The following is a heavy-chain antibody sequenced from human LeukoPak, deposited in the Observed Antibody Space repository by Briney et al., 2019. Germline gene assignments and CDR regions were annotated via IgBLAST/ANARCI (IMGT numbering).Heavy chain of an antibody. J-gene: IGHJ4*02. D-gene: IGHD5-24*01. CDR2: IYLGDSDT. Sequence: GESLKISCKDFGYTFSNYWIGWVRQMPGKGLEWMGIIYLGDSDTRYSPSFQGQVSISADKSISTAYLQWSSLKASDAAMYYCARRDMATNTPFDYWGQGTLVTVSS. V-gene: IGHV5-51*01. CDR1: GYTFSNYW. CDR3: ARRDMATNTPFDY.